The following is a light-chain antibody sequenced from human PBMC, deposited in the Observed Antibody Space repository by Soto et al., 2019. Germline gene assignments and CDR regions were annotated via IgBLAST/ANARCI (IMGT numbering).Light chain of an antibody. CDR2: DAS. Sequence: EIVLTQSPATLSLSPGERATLSCRASQSVSSYLAWYQQKPGQAPRLLIYDASNRATGIPARFSGSGSGTDFTLTISSLEPEDFAVYYCQQRSKWPLSITFGQGTRLEIK. CDR1: QSVSSY. J-gene: IGKJ5*01. V-gene: IGKV3-11*01. CDR3: QQRSKWPLSIT.